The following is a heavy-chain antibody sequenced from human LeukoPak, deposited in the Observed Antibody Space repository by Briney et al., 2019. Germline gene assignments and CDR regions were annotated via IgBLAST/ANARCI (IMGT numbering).Heavy chain of an antibody. CDR3: AASGWSKPYYFDY. D-gene: IGHD6-19*01. CDR2: ISAYNGNT. V-gene: IGHV1-18*01. J-gene: IGHJ4*02. Sequence: ASVTVSCKASGYTFTSYRISWARQAPGQGLEWMGWISAYNGNTNYAQKFQDRVTMTTDTSTNTAYMELRSLRSDDTAVYYCAASGWSKPYYFDYWGQGTLVTVSS. CDR1: GYTFTSYR.